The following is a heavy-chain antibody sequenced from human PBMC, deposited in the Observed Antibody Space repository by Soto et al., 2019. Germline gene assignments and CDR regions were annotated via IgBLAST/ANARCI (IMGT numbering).Heavy chain of an antibody. CDR3: ARVAIASGGVIAVTYALDV. V-gene: IGHV3-48*02. Sequence: GGSLRLSCAASEFTVSSNYMGWVRQAPGKGLDWVSFITSSGSTIYYADSVKGRFTVSRDNAKNSLFLQMNSLRDEDTAVYYCARVAIASGGVIAVTYALDVWGQGTTVTVSS. D-gene: IGHD3-16*02. CDR1: EFTVSSNY. J-gene: IGHJ6*02. CDR2: ITSSGSTI.